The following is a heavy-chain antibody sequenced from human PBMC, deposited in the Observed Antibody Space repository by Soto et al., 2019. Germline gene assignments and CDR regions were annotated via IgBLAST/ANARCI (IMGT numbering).Heavy chain of an antibody. CDR1: GFTVSSNY. CDR3: ARDAIGDH. V-gene: IGHV3-53*01. CDR2: IYSGGST. J-gene: IGHJ5*02. Sequence: EVPLVESGGALIQPGGSLRLSCAASGFTVSSNYMNWVRQAPGKGLEWVSVIYSGGSTYYADSVKGRFTISRDNSKNTLYLQMNSLRVEDTAVYYCARDAIGDHWGQGTLVTVSS.